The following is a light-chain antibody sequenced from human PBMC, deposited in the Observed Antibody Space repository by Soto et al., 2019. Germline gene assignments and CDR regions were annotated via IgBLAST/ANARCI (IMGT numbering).Light chain of an antibody. Sequence: QSVLTQPASVSGSPGQSITISCTGTSSDVGGYNYVSWYQQHPGKAPKLMIYEVSNRPSGVSNRFSGSKSGNTASLTISGLQAEDEADYYCTSYTSGITYVFGTGTKLTVL. CDR1: SSDVGGYNY. CDR3: TSYTSGITYV. J-gene: IGLJ1*01. CDR2: EVS. V-gene: IGLV2-14*01.